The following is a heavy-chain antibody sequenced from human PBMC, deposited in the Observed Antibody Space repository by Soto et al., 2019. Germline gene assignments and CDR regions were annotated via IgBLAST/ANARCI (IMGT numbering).Heavy chain of an antibody. J-gene: IGHJ4*02. CDR2: IDWDDEK. Sequence: GPTLVNATRTVTLTCTFSGFSLSTSGMCVSWIRQPPGKALEWLARIDWDDEKYYSTSLKTRLTISKDTSKNQVVLTMTNMDPVDTATYYCARIRGGEVISSYYFDYWGQGTLVTVSS. CDR1: GFSLSTSGMC. V-gene: IGHV2-70*11. D-gene: IGHD3-10*01. CDR3: ARIRGGEVISSYYFDY.